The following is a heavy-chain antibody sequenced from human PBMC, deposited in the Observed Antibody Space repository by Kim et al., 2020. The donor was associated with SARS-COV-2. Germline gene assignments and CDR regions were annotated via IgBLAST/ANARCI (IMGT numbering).Heavy chain of an antibody. CDR2: IFSGGTT. CDR1: GFTVSSNY. D-gene: IGHD2-21*02. J-gene: IGHJ3*02. V-gene: IGHV3-66*01. CDR3: ARATAYCGGDCPLGDAFDI. Sequence: GSLRLSCAASGFTVSSNYMSWVRQAPGKGLEWVSVIFSGGTTYYADSVKGRFTISRDNSKNTLYLQMNSLRAEDTAMYYCARATAYCGGDCPLGDAFDIWGQGTMVTVSS.